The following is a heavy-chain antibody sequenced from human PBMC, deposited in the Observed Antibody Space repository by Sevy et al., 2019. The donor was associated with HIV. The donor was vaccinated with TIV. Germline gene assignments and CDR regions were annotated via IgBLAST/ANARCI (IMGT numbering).Heavy chain of an antibody. CDR1: GFIFSKFG. CDR3: AKGLGMVQGALLSDDV. Sequence: GGSLRLSCAASGFIFSKFGMHWVRQAPGKGLEWVTFIRYDGSTKYYVESVKGRFTITRENSKNTLYLQMNSLRPEDTAVYYCAKGLGMVQGALLSDDVWGQGTMVTVSS. J-gene: IGHJ3*01. V-gene: IGHV3-30*02. D-gene: IGHD3-10*01. CDR2: IRYDGSTK.